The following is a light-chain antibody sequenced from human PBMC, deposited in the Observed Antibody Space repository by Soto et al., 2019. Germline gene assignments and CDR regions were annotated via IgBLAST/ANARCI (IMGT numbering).Light chain of an antibody. V-gene: IGKV3-15*01. CDR3: QQYNNWPPLT. Sequence: MTQSPLILPVTPGEPASISCRSSQSVSSNLAWYQQKPGQAPRLLIYGASTRATGIPARFSGSGSGTEFTLTISSLQSEDFAVYYCQQYNNWPPLTFGGETKVDIK. CDR1: QSVSSN. J-gene: IGKJ4*01. CDR2: GAS.